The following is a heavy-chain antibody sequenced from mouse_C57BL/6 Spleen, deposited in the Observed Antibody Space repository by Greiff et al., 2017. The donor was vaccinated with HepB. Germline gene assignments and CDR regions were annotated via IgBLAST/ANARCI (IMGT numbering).Heavy chain of an antibody. Sequence: VQLQQSGPELVKPGASVKISCKASGYAFSSSWMNWVKQRPGKGLEWIGRIYPGDGDTNYNGKFKGKATLTADKTSSTAYMQLSSLTSEDSAVYFCAREGDGYYGNIVYWGQGTSVTVSS. D-gene: IGHD2-3*01. CDR3: AREGDGYYGNIVY. CDR2: IYPGDGDT. J-gene: IGHJ4*01. V-gene: IGHV1-82*01. CDR1: GYAFSSSW.